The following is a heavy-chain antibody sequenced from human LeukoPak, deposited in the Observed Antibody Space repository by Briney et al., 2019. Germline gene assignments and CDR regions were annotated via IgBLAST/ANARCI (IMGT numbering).Heavy chain of an antibody. J-gene: IGHJ6*02. CDR3: ARDRVPAAMRYYYGMDV. V-gene: IGHV6-1*01. CDR2: TYYRSKWYN. CDR1: GDSVSSNSAA. D-gene: IGHD2-2*01. Sequence: SQTLSLTCAISGDSVSSNSAAWHWIRQSPSRGLEWLGRTYYRSKWYNDYAVSVKSRITINPDTSKNQFSLQLNSVTPEDTAVYYCARDRVPAAMRYYYGMDVWGQGTTVTVSS.